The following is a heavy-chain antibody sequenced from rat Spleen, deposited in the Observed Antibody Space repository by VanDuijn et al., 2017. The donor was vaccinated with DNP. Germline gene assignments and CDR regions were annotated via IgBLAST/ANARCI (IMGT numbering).Heavy chain of an antibody. CDR3: ASFYGGYIAY. CDR1: GYSITSNF. D-gene: IGHD1-11*01. CDR2: ISYSGST. V-gene: IGHV3-1*01. J-gene: IGHJ3*01. Sequence: EVQLQESGPGLVKPSQSLSLTCSVTGYSITSNFWGWIRKFPGNKMEWIGHISYSGSTSYNPSLKSRISITRDTSKNQFFLQLNSVTTEDTATYYCASFYGGYIAYWGQGTLVTVSS.